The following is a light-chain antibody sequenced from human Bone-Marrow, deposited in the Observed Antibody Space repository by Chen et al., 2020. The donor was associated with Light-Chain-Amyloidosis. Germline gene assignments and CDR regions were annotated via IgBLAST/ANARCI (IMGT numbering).Light chain of an antibody. CDR2: AVT. CDR3: SSYTITNTLV. V-gene: IGLV2-14*01. J-gene: IGLJ1*01. Sequence: QSDLPQPASVSGSPGQPNTISSTGTSSDVGGDNHVSWYPQHPDKAPKLMIYAVTNRPSWVPDRFSGSKSDNTASLTISGLQTEDEADYFCSSYTITNTLVFGSGTRVTVL. CDR1: SSDVGGDNH.